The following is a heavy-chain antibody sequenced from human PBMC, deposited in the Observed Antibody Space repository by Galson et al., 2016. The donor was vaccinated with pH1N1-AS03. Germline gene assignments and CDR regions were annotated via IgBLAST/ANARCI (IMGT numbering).Heavy chain of an antibody. J-gene: IGHJ4*02. D-gene: IGHD2-21*01. CDR1: GESFINFY. CDR2: IHPFRTT. CDR3: AAPGGGSYSY. V-gene: IGHV4-34*01. Sequence: ETLSLTCSVYGESFINFYWSWIRQPPGKGLEWIGEIHPFRTTDYNPSLESRVTMSFDTSTKQFSLRVNPVTVADTAVYYCAAPGGGSYSYWGQGKLVTVSS.